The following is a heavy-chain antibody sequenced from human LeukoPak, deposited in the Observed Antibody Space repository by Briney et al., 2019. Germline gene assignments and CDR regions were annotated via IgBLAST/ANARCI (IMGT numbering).Heavy chain of an antibody. CDR2: ISTSSSYI. Sequence: GGSLRLSCAASGFTFSRNSMNWVRQAPGKGLEWVSSISTSSSYIYYADSVKGRFTISRNNAKNSLYLQMNSLRVDDTAVYYGARGASVVAGSDDAFDIWGQGTMVTVPS. CDR3: ARGASVVAGSDDAFDI. D-gene: IGHD6-19*01. V-gene: IGHV3-21*01. CDR1: GFTFSRNS. J-gene: IGHJ3*02.